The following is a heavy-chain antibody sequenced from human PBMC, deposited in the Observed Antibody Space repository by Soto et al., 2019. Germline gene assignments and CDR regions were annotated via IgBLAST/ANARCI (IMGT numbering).Heavy chain of an antibody. CDR3: ARADCSSTSCYRENYYYGMDV. J-gene: IGHJ6*02. CDR2: INHSGST. D-gene: IGHD2-2*02. V-gene: IGHV4-34*01. CDR1: GGSFSGYY. Sequence: SETLSLTCAVYGGSFSGYYWSWIRQPPGKGLEWIGEINHSGSTNYNPSLKSRVTISVDTSKNQFSLKLSSVTAADTAVYYCARADCSSTSCYRENYYYGMDVWGQGTTVTSP.